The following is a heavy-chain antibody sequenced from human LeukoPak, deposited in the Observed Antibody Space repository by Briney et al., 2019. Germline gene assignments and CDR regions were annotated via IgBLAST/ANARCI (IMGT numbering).Heavy chain of an antibody. D-gene: IGHD6-19*01. CDR3: ARDRAVPGRGYYFDC. CDR1: GFTFSSYE. J-gene: IGHJ4*02. V-gene: IGHV3-48*03. Sequence: GGSLRLSCAASGFTFSSYEMNWVRQAPGKGLEWVSYISSSGSTIYYADSVKGRFTISRDNSKNTFYLQMNSLRAEDTAVYYCARDRAVPGRGYYFDCWGQGTMVTVSS. CDR2: ISSSGSTI.